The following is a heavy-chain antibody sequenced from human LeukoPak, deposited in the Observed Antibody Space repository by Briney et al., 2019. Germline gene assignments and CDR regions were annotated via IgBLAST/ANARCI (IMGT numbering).Heavy chain of an antibody. V-gene: IGHV4-31*03. D-gene: IGHD6-13*01. CDR2: IYYSGST. CDR3: ARQPGIAAAGSSRYYYYYYGMDV. J-gene: IGHJ6*02. CDR1: GGSISSGGYY. Sequence: PSETLSLTCTVSGGSISSGGYYWSWLRQHPGKGLEWIGYIYYSGSTYYNPSLKSRVTISVDTSKNQFSLKLSSVTAADTAVYYCARQPGIAAAGSSRYYYYYYGMDVWGQGTTVTVSS.